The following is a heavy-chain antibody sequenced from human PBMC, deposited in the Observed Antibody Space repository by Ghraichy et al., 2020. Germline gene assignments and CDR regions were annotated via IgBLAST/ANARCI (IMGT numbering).Heavy chain of an antibody. Sequence: GGSLRLSCAASGFTFSSYSMNWVRQAPGKGLEWVSSISSSSSYIYYADSVKGRFTISRDNAKNSLYLQMNSLRAEDTAVYYCARDSQDHDYYDSSGYYWWSPDYWGQGTLVTVSS. CDR1: GFTFSSYS. CDR2: ISSSSSYI. V-gene: IGHV3-21*01. D-gene: IGHD3-22*01. J-gene: IGHJ4*02. CDR3: ARDSQDHDYYDSSGYYWWSPDY.